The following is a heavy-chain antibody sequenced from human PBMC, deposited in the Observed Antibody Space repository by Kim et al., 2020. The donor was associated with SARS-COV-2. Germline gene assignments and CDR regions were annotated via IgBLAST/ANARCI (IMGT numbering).Heavy chain of an antibody. Sequence: SETLSLTCTVFGGSISSSSYYWGWIRQPPGKGLEWIGDIYYSGSTYYNPSLKSRVTISIDTSKNQFSLRLTSVTAADTAVYYCARRNGGGSGSDNNWFDPWGQGTLVTVSS. CDR2: IYYSGST. D-gene: IGHD3-10*01. J-gene: IGHJ5*02. CDR1: GGSISSSSYY. CDR3: ARRNGGGSGSDNNWFDP. V-gene: IGHV4-39*01.